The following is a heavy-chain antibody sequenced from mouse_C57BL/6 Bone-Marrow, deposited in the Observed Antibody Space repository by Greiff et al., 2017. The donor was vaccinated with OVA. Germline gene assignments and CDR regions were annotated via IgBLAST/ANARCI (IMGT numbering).Heavy chain of an antibody. V-gene: IGHV1-69*01. J-gene: IGHJ2*01. Sequence: VQLQQPGAELVMPGASVKLSCKASGYTFTSYWMHWVKQRPGQGLEWIGEIDPSDSYTNYNQKFKGKSTLTVDKSSSTAYMQLSSLTSEDSAVYYCATYYYGSSYSYWCQGTTLTVSS. CDR2: IDPSDSYT. D-gene: IGHD1-1*01. CDR1: GYTFTSYW. CDR3: ATYYYGSSYSY.